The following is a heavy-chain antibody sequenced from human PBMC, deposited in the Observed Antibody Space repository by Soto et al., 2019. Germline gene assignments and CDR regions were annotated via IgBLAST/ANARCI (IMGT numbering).Heavy chain of an antibody. V-gene: IGHV1-3*01. CDR1: GYTFTSYA. Sequence: QVQLVQSGAEVKKPGASVKVSCKASGYTFTSYAMHWVRQAPGQRLEWMGWINAGNGNTKYSQKFQGRVTITRDTSANTAYMELSSLTSEDTAVYYCARGPIVVVPAAKIIWFDPGGQGPLVTVSS. CDR2: INAGNGNT. CDR3: ARGPIVVVPAAKIIWFDP. J-gene: IGHJ5*02. D-gene: IGHD2-2*01.